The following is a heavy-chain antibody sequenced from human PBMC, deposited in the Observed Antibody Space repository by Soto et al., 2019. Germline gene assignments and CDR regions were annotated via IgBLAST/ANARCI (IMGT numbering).Heavy chain of an antibody. D-gene: IGHD3-22*01. CDR2: IYYSGST. CDR1: GGSISSYY. CDR3: ARDRYDSSGYYPPYYYYYYGMDV. Sequence: PETLSLTCTVSGGSISSYYWSWIRQPPGKGLEWIGYIYYSGSTNYNPSLKSRVTISVDTSKNQFSLKLSSVTAADTAVYYCARDRYDSSGYYPPYYYYYYGMDVWGQGTTVTVSS. V-gene: IGHV4-59*01. J-gene: IGHJ6*02.